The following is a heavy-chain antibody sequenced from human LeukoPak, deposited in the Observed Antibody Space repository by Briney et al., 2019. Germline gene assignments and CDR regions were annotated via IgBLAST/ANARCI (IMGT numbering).Heavy chain of an antibody. Sequence: SETLSLTCTVSGGSITNYYWTWIRQPPGKGLEWIGYIHYSGSTNYNPSLKSRVTISVDTSKNQFSLKLSSVTAADTAVYYCARGVGYYYGSGSIFDYWGQGTLVTVSS. V-gene: IGHV4-59*01. J-gene: IGHJ4*02. CDR1: GGSITNYY. CDR3: ARGVGYYYGSGSIFDY. CDR2: IHYSGST. D-gene: IGHD3-10*01.